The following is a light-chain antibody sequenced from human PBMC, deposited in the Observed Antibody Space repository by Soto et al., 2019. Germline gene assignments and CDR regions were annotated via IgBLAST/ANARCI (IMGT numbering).Light chain of an antibody. CDR2: GAS. CDR3: QQYKDWPPLT. CDR1: QSVSNN. Sequence: EIVMTQSPATLSVSPGDRATLSCRASQSVSNNLVWYQQRPGQAPRLLIYGASSRATGIPARFSGSGSGTGFTLTISSLQSEDFAVYYCQQYKDWPPLTFGGGTRVEIK. J-gene: IGKJ4*01. V-gene: IGKV3-15*01.